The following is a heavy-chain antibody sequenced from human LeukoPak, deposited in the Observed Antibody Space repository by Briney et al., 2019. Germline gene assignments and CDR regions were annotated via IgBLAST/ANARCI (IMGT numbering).Heavy chain of an antibody. Sequence: GGSLRLSCAASGFTFSSYGMHWVRQAPGKGLEWVAFIRYDGSNKYYADSVKGRFTISRDNSKNTLYLQMNSLRAEDTAVYYCAKLPLWFGEFTRNWFDPWGQGTLVTVSS. CDR1: GFTFSSYG. V-gene: IGHV3-30*02. CDR3: AKLPLWFGEFTRNWFDP. J-gene: IGHJ5*02. CDR2: IRYDGSNK. D-gene: IGHD3-10*01.